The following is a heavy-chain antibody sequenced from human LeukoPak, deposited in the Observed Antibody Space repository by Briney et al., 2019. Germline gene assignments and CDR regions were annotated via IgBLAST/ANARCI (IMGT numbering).Heavy chain of an antibody. CDR3: VALIRGLGY. Sequence: PGGSLRLSCAASGFTFSDHYMDWVRQAPGKGLDWIGRSRNRAHSYSTEYAAAVKGRFTVSRAESENSLYLQMNSRKTDDTAVYYCVALIRGLGYWGQGTLVTVSS. CDR2: SRNRAHSYST. CDR1: GFTFSDHY. V-gene: IGHV3-72*01. J-gene: IGHJ4*02. D-gene: IGHD3-10*01.